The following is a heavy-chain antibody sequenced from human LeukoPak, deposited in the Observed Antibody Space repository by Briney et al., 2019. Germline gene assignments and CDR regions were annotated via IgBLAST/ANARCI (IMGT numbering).Heavy chain of an antibody. J-gene: IGHJ5*02. V-gene: IGHV4-59*01. CDR2: IYYSGST. CDR3: ARSDCSSTRCVSGIFWFDP. D-gene: IGHD2-2*01. CDR1: GGSISSYY. Sequence: PSETLSLTCTVSGGSISSYYWSWIRQPPGKGLEWIGYIYYSGSTNYNPSLKSRGTISVDTSKNQFSLKLISGTAADTAVYYCARSDCSSTRCVSGIFWFDPWGQGTLVTVSS.